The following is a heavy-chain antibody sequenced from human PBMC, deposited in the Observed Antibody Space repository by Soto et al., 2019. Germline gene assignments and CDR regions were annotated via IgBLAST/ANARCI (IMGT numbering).Heavy chain of an antibody. V-gene: IGHV3-74*01. CDR1: EVTFSAYW. CDR3: ARGPRVSSTGTGAH. D-gene: IGHD1-1*01. Sequence: PGGSLSHSCAVSEVTFSAYWMHWVRQVPGKGLTWVSRISDDGSTATYADSVKGRFVISRDNAKNSLYLEMNTLRADDSGLYYCARGPRVSSTGTGAHWGRGTLVTSPQ. CDR2: ISDDGSTA. J-gene: IGHJ4*02.